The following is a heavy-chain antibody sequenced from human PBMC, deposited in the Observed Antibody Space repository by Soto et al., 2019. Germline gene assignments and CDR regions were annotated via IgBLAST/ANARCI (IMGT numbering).Heavy chain of an antibody. J-gene: IGHJ1*01. Sequence: PSETLSLTCSVSGGSIGRYYWSWIRQPPGKGLEWIGFIYHSETTNYNPSLKSRVTISVDTPKNLFSLKLSSVTAADTAMYYCESLGLYPWGGGSCYPGYFDAWGQ. D-gene: IGHD3-9*01. CDR2: IYHSETT. CDR1: GGSIGRYY. V-gene: IGHV4-59*08. CDR3: ESLGLYPWGGGSCYPGYFDA.